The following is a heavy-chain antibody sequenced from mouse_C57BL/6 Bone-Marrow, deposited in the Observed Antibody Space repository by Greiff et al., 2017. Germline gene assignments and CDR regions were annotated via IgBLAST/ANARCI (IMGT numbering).Heavy chain of an antibody. CDR2: IDPSDSYT. J-gene: IGHJ3*01. D-gene: IGHD2-4*01. V-gene: IGHV1-69*01. CDR3: AREEIYYDYGFAY. Sequence: QVQLQQPGAELVMPGASVKLSCKASGYTFTSYWMHWVKQRPGQGLEWIGEIDPSDSYTNYNQKFKGKSTLTVDKSSSTAYMQLSSLTSEDSAVYYCAREEIYYDYGFAYGGRGTVVTVSA. CDR1: GYTFTSYW.